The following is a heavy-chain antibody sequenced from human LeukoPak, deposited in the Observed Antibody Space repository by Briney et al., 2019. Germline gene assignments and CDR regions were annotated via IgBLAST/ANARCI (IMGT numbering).Heavy chain of an antibody. CDR3: AKDGEYSYGFFDY. D-gene: IGHD5-18*01. V-gene: IGHV3-23*01. J-gene: IGHJ4*02. CDR1: GFTFSSYA. Sequence: GGSLRLSCAASGFTFSSYAMSWVRQAPGKGLEWVSTISDSGGNTYSADSVKGRFTISRDNSKNTLYLQMNSLRAEDTAVYYCAKDGEYSYGFFDYWGQGTLVTVSS. CDR2: ISDSGGNT.